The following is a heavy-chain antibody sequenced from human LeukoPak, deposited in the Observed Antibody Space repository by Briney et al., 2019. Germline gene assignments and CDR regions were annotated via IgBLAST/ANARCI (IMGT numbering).Heavy chain of an antibody. Sequence: PGGSLRLPCAASGFTFSSYSMNWVRQAPGKGLEWVSSISSSSSYIYYADSVKGRFTISRDNAKNSLYLQMNSLRAEDTAVYYCTTVTIDGNWFDPWGQGTLVTVSS. CDR1: GFTFSSYS. J-gene: IGHJ5*02. CDR2: ISSSSSYI. V-gene: IGHV3-21*04. CDR3: TTVTIDGNWFDP. D-gene: IGHD4-11*01.